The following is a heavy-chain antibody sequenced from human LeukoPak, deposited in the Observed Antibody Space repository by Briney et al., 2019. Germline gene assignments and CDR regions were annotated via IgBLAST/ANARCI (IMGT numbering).Heavy chain of an antibody. J-gene: IGHJ5*02. V-gene: IGHV4-34*01. Sequence: SETLSLTCAVYGGSFSGYYWSWIRQPPGKGLEWIGEINHSGSTNYNPSLKSRVTISVDTSKNQFSLKLSSVTAADTAVYYCASGGIGSSGWYGFNWFDPWGQGTLVTVSS. CDR2: INHSGST. CDR3: ASGGIGSSGWYGFNWFDP. CDR1: GGSFSGYY. D-gene: IGHD6-19*01.